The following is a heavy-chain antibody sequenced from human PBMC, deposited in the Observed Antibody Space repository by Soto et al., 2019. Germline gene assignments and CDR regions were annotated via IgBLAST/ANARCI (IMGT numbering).Heavy chain of an antibody. Sequence: QLQLQESGPGLVKPSETLSLTCNVSGGSIGTRNYYWAWIRQPPGKGLEWIGSLYYSGSTYYNPSLKSRVTSSVDTAQNQFSLKVTSVTASDTAVYYCARHYSSGWDYFDYWGQGTLVTVSS. CDR3: ARHYSSGWDYFDY. CDR1: GGSIGTRNYY. CDR2: LYYSGST. J-gene: IGHJ4*02. D-gene: IGHD6-19*01. V-gene: IGHV4-39*01.